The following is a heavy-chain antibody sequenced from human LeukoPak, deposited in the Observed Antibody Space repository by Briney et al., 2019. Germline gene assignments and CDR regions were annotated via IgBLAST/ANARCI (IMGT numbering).Heavy chain of an antibody. D-gene: IGHD2-2*01. V-gene: IGHV1-69*04. J-gene: IGHJ5*02. CDR3: AKDFRYCSSTSCYQGDGFDP. CDR2: IILIFCIP. CDR1: GGTFNSYA. Sequence: SEKVSYKASGGTFNSYAISWVRQAPGQGVEWMERIILIFCIPNHAQHSQGRVTISADKSTSTAYMELSRLRSEDTAVYYCAKDFRYCSSTSCYQGDGFDPWGQGTLVTVSS.